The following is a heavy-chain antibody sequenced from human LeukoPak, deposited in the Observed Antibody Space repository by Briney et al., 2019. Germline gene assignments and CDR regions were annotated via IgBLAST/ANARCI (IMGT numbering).Heavy chain of an antibody. CDR2: ISWNSGSI. V-gene: IGHV3-9*01. J-gene: IGHJ6*03. D-gene: IGHD6-6*01. Sequence: PGGSLRLSCAASGFTFDDYAMHWVRQAPGKGLEWVSGISWNSGSIGYADSVKGRFTISRDNAKNSLYLQMNSLRAEDTAVYYCAAAIAGRPFHYYYYMDVWGKGTTVTVSS. CDR1: GFTFDDYA. CDR3: AAAIAGRPFHYYYYMDV.